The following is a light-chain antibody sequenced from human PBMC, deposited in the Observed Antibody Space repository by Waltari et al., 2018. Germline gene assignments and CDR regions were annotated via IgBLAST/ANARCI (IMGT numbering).Light chain of an antibody. CDR1: QTLSSSY. V-gene: IGKV3-20*01. CDR2: RTS. CDR3: QQYGSPLWS. Sequence: EIVLTQSPDTLSLSPGERATLSCRASQTLSSSYLAWYQQKPGQAPRLLIYRTSSSATGIPDRFSGSGSGTDFSLTINRLEPEDSAVYYCQQYGSPLWSFGQGTKVEIK. J-gene: IGKJ1*01.